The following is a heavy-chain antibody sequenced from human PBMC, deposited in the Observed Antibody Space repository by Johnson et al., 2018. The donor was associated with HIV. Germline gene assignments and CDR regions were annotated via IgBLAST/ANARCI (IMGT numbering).Heavy chain of an antibody. D-gene: IGHD6-13*01. J-gene: IGHJ3*02. CDR2: ISYDGSNK. CDR3: AREIIAAADDI. CDR1: GFTFSSYG. Sequence: QVQLVESGGGVVQPGRSLRLSCAASGFTFSSYGMHWVRHAPGKGLEWVAVISYDGSNKYYVDSVKGRFTISRDNSKNTLYLQMNSLRAEDTAVYYCAREIIAAADDIWGQGTIVTVSS. V-gene: IGHV3-30*03.